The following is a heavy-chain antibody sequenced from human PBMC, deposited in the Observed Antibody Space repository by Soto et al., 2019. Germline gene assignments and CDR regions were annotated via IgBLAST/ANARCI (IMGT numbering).Heavy chain of an antibody. CDR1: GFTFSSYD. J-gene: IGHJ4*02. CDR3: ARGTTSSGIDY. D-gene: IGHD6-19*01. CDR2: IGTAGDT. Sequence: GSLRLSCAASGFTFSSYDMHWVRQATGKGLEWVSAIGTAGDTYYPGSVKGRFTISRENAKNSLYLQMNSLRAGDTAVYYCARGTTSSGIDYWGQGTLVTVSS. V-gene: IGHV3-13*01.